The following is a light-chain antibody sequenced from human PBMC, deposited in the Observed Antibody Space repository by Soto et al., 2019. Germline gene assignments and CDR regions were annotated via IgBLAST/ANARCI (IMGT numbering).Light chain of an antibody. V-gene: IGLV2-23*01. J-gene: IGLJ2*01. Sequence: QSALTQSASMSGSPGQSITISCSGTNNDIGGYDLVSWYQHHPGKAPKLMIYQANKRPSGVSNRFSASKSGNTASLTISGRQADDEADYYCCSYAGSNTLIFGGGTQLTVL. CDR1: NNDIGGYDL. CDR2: QAN. CDR3: CSYAGSNTLI.